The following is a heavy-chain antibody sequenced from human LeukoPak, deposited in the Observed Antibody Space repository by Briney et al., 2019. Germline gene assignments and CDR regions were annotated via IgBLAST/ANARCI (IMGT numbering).Heavy chain of an antibody. CDR3: AKAMYDYSNYVDY. J-gene: IGHJ4*02. CDR2: ISGSGGSK. D-gene: IGHD4-11*01. Sequence: GGSLRLSCAASGFTFSSYGMSWVRQAPGKGLEWVSVISGSGGSKNYADSVKGRFTISRDNSKNTLCLEMNSLRVEDTAVYYCAKAMYDYSNYVDYWGQGTLVTVSS. V-gene: IGHV3-23*01. CDR1: GFTFSSYG.